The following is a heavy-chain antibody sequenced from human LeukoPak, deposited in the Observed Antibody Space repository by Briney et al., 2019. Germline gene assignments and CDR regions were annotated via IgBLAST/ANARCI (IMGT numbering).Heavy chain of an antibody. J-gene: IGHJ4*02. CDR2: ISGSGGST. V-gene: IGHV3-23*01. CDR3: AREVQDYIWGSYRYGDIDY. D-gene: IGHD3-16*02. CDR1: GFTFSSYA. Sequence: PGGSLRLSCAASGFTFSSYAMSWVRQAPGKGLEWVSAISGSGGSTYYADSVKGRFTISRDNSKNTLYLQMNSLRAEDTAVYYCAREVQDYIWGSYRYGDIDYWGQGTLVTVSS.